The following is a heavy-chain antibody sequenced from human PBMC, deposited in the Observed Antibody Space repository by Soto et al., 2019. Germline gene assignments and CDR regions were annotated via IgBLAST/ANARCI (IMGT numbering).Heavy chain of an antibody. D-gene: IGHD5-18*01. CDR3: ARARGIAMVSPRWFDP. V-gene: IGHV1-69*02. CDR1: GGTFSSYT. Sequence: QVQLVQSGAEVKKPGSSVKVSCKASGGTFSSYTISWVRQAPGQGLEWMGRIIPILGIANYAQKFQGRVTITADKSTSTAYEELSSLGSEETAVDYCARARGIAMVSPRWFDPWSQGTLVTVSS. CDR2: IIPILGIA. J-gene: IGHJ5*02.